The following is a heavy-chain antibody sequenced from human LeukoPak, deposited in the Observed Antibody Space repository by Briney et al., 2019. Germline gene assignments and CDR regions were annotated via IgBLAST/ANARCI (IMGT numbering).Heavy chain of an antibody. Sequence: GGSLRLSCAASGFTFSSYAMHWVRQAPGKGLEWVAFIRYDGSNKYYADSVKGRFTISRDNSKNTLYLQMNSLRAEDTAVYYCAKGGLRYFDWLRDWGQGTLVTVSS. D-gene: IGHD3-9*01. CDR2: IRYDGSNK. CDR3: AKGGLRYFDWLRD. CDR1: GFTFSSYA. J-gene: IGHJ4*02. V-gene: IGHV3-30*02.